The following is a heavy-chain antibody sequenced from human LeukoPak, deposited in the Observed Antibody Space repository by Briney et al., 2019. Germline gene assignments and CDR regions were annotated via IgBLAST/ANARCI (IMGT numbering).Heavy chain of an antibody. CDR2: ILSTGTT. CDR1: GFPFSASA. D-gene: IGHD4-17*01. V-gene: IGHV3-23*01. CDR3: ATVKYDYGDPVGGFDP. J-gene: IGHJ5*02. Sequence: PGGSLRLSCAASGFPFSASAMTWVRQAPGKGLEWVSHILSTGTTYYADSVRGRFTISRDNSKNTLYLLMTSLRADDTAVYYCATVKYDYGDPVGGFDPWGQGTLVTVSS.